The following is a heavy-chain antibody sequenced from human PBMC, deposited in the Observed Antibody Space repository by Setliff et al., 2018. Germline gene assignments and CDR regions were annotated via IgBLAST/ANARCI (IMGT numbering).Heavy chain of an antibody. Sequence: PGESLKISCAASGFTFSSYTMNWVRQAPGKGLEWVTAISSSTYIFYADSVKGRFTISRDNARNALYLQMNSLRAEDTAVYFCAREHPPGAFSYMDVWGKGTTVTV. CDR1: GFTFSSYT. CDR2: ISSSTYI. V-gene: IGHV3-21*01. J-gene: IGHJ6*03. CDR3: AREHPPGAFSYMDV.